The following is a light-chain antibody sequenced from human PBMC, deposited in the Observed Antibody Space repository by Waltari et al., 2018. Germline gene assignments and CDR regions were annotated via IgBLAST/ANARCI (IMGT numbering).Light chain of an antibody. CDR2: DTS. CDR1: KAVSRF. CDR3: QKYGSLPAT. Sequence: SCRASKAVSRFLSWYQQKPGQATRLRIYDTSARATDIPDRFSGSGSGTDFSLTISRLDHEYFAVYYCQKYGSLPATFGQGTKVEIK. V-gene: IGKV3-20*01. J-gene: IGKJ1*01.